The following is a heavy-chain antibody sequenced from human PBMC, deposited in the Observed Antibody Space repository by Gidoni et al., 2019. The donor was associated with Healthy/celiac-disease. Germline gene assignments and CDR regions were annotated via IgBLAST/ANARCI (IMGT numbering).Heavy chain of an antibody. D-gene: IGHD6-13*01. CDR1: GFTFDDYA. CDR3: AKSHSSSWSVSVGIDY. Sequence: EVQLVESGGGLVLPGRSLRLSCAASGFTFDDYAMHWVRQAPGTGLEGVSGISWNSGSIGYADSGKGRFTISRDNAKNSLYLQMNSLRAEDTALYYCAKSHSSSWSVSVGIDYWGQGTLVTVSS. J-gene: IGHJ4*02. CDR2: ISWNSGSI. V-gene: IGHV3-9*01.